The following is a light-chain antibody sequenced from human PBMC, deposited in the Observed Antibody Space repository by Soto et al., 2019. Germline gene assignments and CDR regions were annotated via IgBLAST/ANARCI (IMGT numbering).Light chain of an antibody. V-gene: IGKV1-39*01. CDR2: AAS. J-gene: IGKJ3*01. CDR3: QQSYRAPLT. Sequence: DIQMTQSPSSLSASVGDRVTITFRASQTISTYLNWYQQKPGKAPKLLIHAASSVQSGVPSRFSGSGSGTDFTLTISSLQPEDFATYYCQQSYRAPLTFGPGTKVDIK. CDR1: QTISTY.